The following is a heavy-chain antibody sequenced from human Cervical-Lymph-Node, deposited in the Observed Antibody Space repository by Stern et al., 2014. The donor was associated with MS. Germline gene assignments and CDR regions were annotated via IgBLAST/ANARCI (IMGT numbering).Heavy chain of an antibody. V-gene: IGHV1-8*01. J-gene: IGHJ5*02. CDR3: ARGRTSRNWFDP. Sequence: QMQLVQSGAEVKKPGASVKVSCTASGYTFTSYDIIWVRQATGQGLEWMGWMNPNSGNTDYTQKFQGRLTMTRSTSINTAYMELSSLRSEDTAVYFCARGRTSRNWFDPWGQGTLVTVSS. D-gene: IGHD1-1*01. CDR1: GYTFTSYD. CDR2: MNPNSGNT.